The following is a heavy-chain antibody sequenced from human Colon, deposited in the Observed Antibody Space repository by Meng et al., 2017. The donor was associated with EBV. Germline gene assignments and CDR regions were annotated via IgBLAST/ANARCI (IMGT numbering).Heavy chain of an antibody. J-gene: IGHJ4*02. CDR1: GGSMGSGNYY. CDR3: ASFDHIPRRNYFDY. V-gene: IGHV4-30-4*01. CDR2: IHHSGSA. D-gene: IGHD2-21*01. Sequence: QVQLQEPGPGLVGPSQTLSLTCTVLGGSMGSGNYYWSWIRQPPGKGLEWIGYIHHSGSAYYNPSLKSRVSISVDTSKNQFSLNLNSMTAADTAVYYCASFDHIPRRNYFDYWGQGTLVTVSS.